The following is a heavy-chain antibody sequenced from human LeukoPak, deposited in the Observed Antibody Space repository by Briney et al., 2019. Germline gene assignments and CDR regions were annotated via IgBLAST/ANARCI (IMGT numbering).Heavy chain of an antibody. CDR2: ISAYNGNT. CDR3: ARGYYDSSGYYLFDY. CDR1: GYTFTSYG. J-gene: IGHJ4*02. D-gene: IGHD3-22*01. V-gene: IGHV1-18*01. Sequence: TVSCKASGYTFTSYGISWVRQAPGQGLEWMGWISAYNGNTNYAQKLQGRVTMTTDTSTSTAYMELRSLRSDDTAVYYCARGYYDSSGYYLFDYWGQGTLVTVSS.